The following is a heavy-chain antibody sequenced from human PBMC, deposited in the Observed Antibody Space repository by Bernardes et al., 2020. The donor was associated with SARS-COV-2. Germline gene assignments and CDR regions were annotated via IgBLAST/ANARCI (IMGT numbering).Heavy chain of an antibody. CDR1: GFSFSSYA. CDR3: AKDRYYDSSGYYSV. D-gene: IGHD3-22*01. CDR2: VSGSGGNT. V-gene: IGHV3-23*01. Sequence: SLRISCAASGFSFSSYAMSWVRQAPGTGLEWVSAVSGSGGNTYHADSVKGRFTISRDNSKNTLYLQMNSLRAEDTAVYFCAKDRYYDSSGYYSVWGQGTTVTVSS. J-gene: IGHJ6*02.